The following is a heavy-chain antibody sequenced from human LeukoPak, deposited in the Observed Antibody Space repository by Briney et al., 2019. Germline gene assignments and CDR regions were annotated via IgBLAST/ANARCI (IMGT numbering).Heavy chain of an antibody. CDR3: ATVSYYDHPFDY. V-gene: IGHV1-24*01. CDR2: FDPEDGET. CDR1: GYTLTELS. D-gene: IGHD3-22*01. Sequence: ASVKVSCKVSGYTLTELSMHWVRQAPGKGLEWMGGFDPEDGETIYAQKFQGRVTMTEGTSTDTAYMELSSLRSEDTAVYYCATVSYYDHPFDYWGQGTLVTVSS. J-gene: IGHJ4*02.